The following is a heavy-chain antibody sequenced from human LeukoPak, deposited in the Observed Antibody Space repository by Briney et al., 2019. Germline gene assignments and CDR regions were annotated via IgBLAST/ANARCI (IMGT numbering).Heavy chain of an antibody. CDR2: ISDAGST. V-gene: IGHV3-48*02. J-gene: IGHJ3*02. Sequence: GGSLRLSCAVSGFTFSDFHMNWVRQAPGKGLEWVSYISDAGSTYADSVEGRFTISRDNAKNSLYLQMNSLRDEDTAVYYCARDLHYAFDIWGQGTMVTVSS. D-gene: IGHD3-10*01. CDR3: ARDLHYAFDI. CDR1: GFTFSDFH.